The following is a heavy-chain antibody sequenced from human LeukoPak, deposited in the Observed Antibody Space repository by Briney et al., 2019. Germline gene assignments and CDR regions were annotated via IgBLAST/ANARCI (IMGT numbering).Heavy chain of an antibody. CDR2: IYHSGST. V-gene: IGHV4-34*01. D-gene: IGHD1-26*01. CDR3: ARHIVGARVFDY. J-gene: IGHJ4*02. CDR1: GGSFSGYY. Sequence: SETLSLTCAVYGGSFSGYYWSWIRQPPGKGLEWIGYIYHSGSTYYNPSLKSRVTISVDRSKNQFSLKLSSVTAADTAVYYCARHIVGARVFDYWGQGTLVTVSS.